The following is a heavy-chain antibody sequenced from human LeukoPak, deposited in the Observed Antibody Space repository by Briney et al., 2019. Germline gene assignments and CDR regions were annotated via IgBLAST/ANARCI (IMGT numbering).Heavy chain of an antibody. V-gene: IGHV1-69*05. CDR2: IIPIFGTA. Sequence: ASVKVSCKASGGTFSSYAISRVRQAPGQGLEWMGRIIPIFGTANYAQKFQGRVTITTDESTSTAYMELSSLRSEDTAVYYCARENYYDSSGYSGYFDLWGRGTLVTVSS. J-gene: IGHJ2*01. D-gene: IGHD3-22*01. CDR1: GGTFSSYA. CDR3: ARENYYDSSGYSGYFDL.